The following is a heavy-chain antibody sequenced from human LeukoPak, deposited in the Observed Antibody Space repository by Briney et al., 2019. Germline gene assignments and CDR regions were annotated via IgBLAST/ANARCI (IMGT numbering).Heavy chain of an antibody. J-gene: IGHJ6*03. D-gene: IGHD2-2*01. V-gene: IGHV3-73*01. CDR2: IRSKANSYAT. CDR3: AKSLESTNYYYHMDV. Sequence: PGGSLRLSCAASGFTFSGSAMHWVRQASGKGLEWVGRIRSKANSYATAYAASVKGRFTISRDDSKNTAYLQTNSLRAEDTAVYYCAKSLESTNYYYHMDVWGKGTTVTISS. CDR1: GFTFSGSA.